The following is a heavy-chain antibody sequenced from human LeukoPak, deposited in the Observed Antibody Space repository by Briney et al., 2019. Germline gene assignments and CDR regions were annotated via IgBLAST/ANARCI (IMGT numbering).Heavy chain of an antibody. CDR2: INPNSGGT. CDR1: GYTFTGYS. CDR3: ATMGAKNFDN. Sequence: ASVKVSCKASGYTFTGYSMHWVRQAPGQGLEFLGWINPNSGGTNYVQKFQGRVTMTRDTSISTAYMELSSLRSDDTAVYYCATMGAKNFDNWGQGTLVTVPS. V-gene: IGHV1-2*02. D-gene: IGHD1-26*01. J-gene: IGHJ4*02.